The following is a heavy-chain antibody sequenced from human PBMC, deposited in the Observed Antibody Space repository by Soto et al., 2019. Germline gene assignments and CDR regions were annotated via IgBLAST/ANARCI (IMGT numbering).Heavy chain of an antibody. CDR2: INGGTGQT. CDR1: GYTFTT. D-gene: IGHD1-1*01. Sequence: ASVKVSCKASGYTFTTLHWVRQAPGQSLEWMGWINGGTGQTKHSQRFQGRVNITRDTSASTAYMELSSLRSEDTAVYYCARGKGMEENYYYYGLDIWGQGTTVTVSS. CDR3: ARGKGMEENYYYYGLDI. V-gene: IGHV1-3*01. J-gene: IGHJ6*02.